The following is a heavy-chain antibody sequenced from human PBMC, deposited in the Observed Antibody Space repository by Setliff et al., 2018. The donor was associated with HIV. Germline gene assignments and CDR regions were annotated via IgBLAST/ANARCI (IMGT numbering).Heavy chain of an antibody. CDR1: GAPFSSTS. J-gene: IGHJ6*04. V-gene: IGHV4-59*01. CDR3: ARDVQQPGYFYYVDV. Sequence: DSLYLTPTVPGAPFSSTSWSWIRQFPGQGLEWIGYIYYRGNTNYNPSLKSRVTISIDTSNNRLFLKLNSVSAADTAISDCARDVQQPGYFYYVDVWGKGTAVTVSS. D-gene: IGHD6-13*01. CDR2: IYYRGNT.